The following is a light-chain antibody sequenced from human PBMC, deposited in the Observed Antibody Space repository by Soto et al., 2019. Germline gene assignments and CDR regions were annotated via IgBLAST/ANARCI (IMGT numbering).Light chain of an antibody. CDR1: GSSIGTNT. CDR3: AAWDGSLNNVL. V-gene: IGLV1-44*01. Sequence: QSVLTQPPSASGTPGQRVTISCSGSGSSIGTNTVNWYQQLPGTAPKLLIYGDNQRPSGGPDRFSGSKSGTSASLAISGLQSEDEAEYYCAAWDGSLNNVLFGGGTKVTVL. J-gene: IGLJ2*01. CDR2: GDN.